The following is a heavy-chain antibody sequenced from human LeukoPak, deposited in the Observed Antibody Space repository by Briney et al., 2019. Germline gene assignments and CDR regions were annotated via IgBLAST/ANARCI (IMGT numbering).Heavy chain of an antibody. CDR2: ISSSGSTI. CDR1: GFTFSGYY. CDR3: ARDRGFCSGGSCFPNFDF. D-gene: IGHD2-15*01. V-gene: IGHV3-11*01. J-gene: IGHJ4*02. Sequence: GGSLRLSCAASGFTFSGYYMSWIRQAPGKGLEWVSYISSSGSTIYYADSVKGRFTISRDNAKNSLFLQMNSLRAEDTAVYYCARDRGFCSGGSCFPNFDFWGQGTLVTVSS.